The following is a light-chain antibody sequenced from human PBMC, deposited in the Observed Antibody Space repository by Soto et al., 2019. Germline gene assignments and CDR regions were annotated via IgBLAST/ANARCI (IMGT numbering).Light chain of an antibody. Sequence: EIVLTQSPGTLSLSPGERATLSCRASQSVASRNLAWYQQKSGQAPRLLIYGASSRAIHTPDRFSGSGSGTDFTLTISGLEPEDFAVYYCQQYGTTRITFGQGTRLEI. J-gene: IGKJ5*01. CDR2: GAS. CDR3: QQYGTTRIT. V-gene: IGKV3-20*01. CDR1: QSVASRN.